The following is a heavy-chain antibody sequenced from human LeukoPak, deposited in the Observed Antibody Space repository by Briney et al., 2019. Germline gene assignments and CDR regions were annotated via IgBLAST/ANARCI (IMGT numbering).Heavy chain of an antibody. CDR2: IHYDGRNE. CDR3: ARALFQELGG. CDR1: GFTFSSYW. Sequence: GGSLRLSCAASGFTFSSYWMSRVRQAPGKGLEWVAFIHYDGRNEYYADSVKGRFTVSRDNSKNTLYLQMNSLRAEDTAVYYCARALFQELGGWGQGTMVTVSS. J-gene: IGHJ3*01. D-gene: IGHD3-10*01. V-gene: IGHV3-30*02.